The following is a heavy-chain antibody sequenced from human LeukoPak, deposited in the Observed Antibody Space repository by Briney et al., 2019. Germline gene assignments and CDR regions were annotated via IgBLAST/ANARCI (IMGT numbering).Heavy chain of an antibody. CDR3: ARDQGEVPAAIRGDWFDP. Sequence: GGSLRLSCAASGFTFSSYSMNWVRQAPGKGLEWVSYISSSSSTIYYADSVKGRFTISRDNAKNSLYLQMNSLRAEDTAVYYCARDQGEVPAAIRGDWFDPWGQGTLVTVSS. J-gene: IGHJ5*02. D-gene: IGHD2-2*02. V-gene: IGHV3-48*01. CDR1: GFTFSSYS. CDR2: ISSSSSTI.